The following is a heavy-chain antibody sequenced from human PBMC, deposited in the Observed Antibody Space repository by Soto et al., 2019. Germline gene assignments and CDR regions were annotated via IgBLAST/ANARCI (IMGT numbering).Heavy chain of an antibody. V-gene: IGHV3-49*03. J-gene: IGHJ6*02. CDR2: IRSKAYGGTT. D-gene: IGHD2-8*01. Sequence: GGSLRLSCTASGFTFGDYAMSWFRQAPGKGLEWVGFIRSKAYGGTTEYAASVKGGFTISRDDSKSIAYLQMNSLKTEDTAVYYCTRGGFYCTNGVCYSYYYYYGMDVWGQGTTVTVSS. CDR3: TRGGFYCTNGVCYSYYYYYGMDV. CDR1: GFTFGDYA.